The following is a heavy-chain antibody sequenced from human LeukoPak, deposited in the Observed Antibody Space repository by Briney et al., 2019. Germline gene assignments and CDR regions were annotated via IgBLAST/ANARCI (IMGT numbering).Heavy chain of an antibody. Sequence: ASVKVSCKASGGTFSSYAISWVRQAPGQGLEWMGRIIPILGIANYAQKFQGRVTITADKSTSTAYMELSSLRSEDTAVYYCAGEEYGDPYRINYWGQETLVTVS. CDR3: AGEEYGDPYRINY. V-gene: IGHV1-69*04. D-gene: IGHD4-17*01. CDR1: GGTFSSYA. J-gene: IGHJ4*02. CDR2: IIPILGIA.